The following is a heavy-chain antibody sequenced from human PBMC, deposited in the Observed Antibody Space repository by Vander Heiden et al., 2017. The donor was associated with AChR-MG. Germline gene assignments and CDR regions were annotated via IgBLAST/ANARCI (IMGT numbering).Heavy chain of an antibody. CDR3: ARLYCGDNCNGYYYHGMDV. CDR1: GSVSSCY. D-gene: IGHD2-21*01. CDR2: IYDSGST. Sequence: QVQLQESGPGLVKSSETLCLTCTVSGSVSSCYWNWIRQPPGKGLEWIGNIYDSGSTNYNPSLKRRVTISIDTSRNQFSLKLSSVTAADTAVYYCARLYCGDNCNGYYYHGMDVWGQGTTVTVSS. J-gene: IGHJ6*02. V-gene: IGHV4-59*08.